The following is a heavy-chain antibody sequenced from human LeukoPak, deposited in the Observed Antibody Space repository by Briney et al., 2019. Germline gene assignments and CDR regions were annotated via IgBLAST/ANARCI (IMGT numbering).Heavy chain of an antibody. CDR2: IYSGGST. CDR1: GFTVSSNY. J-gene: IGHJ4*02. V-gene: IGHV3-53*01. CDR3: ARDLDGNHYYHPLGY. D-gene: IGHD3/OR15-3a*01. Sequence: AGGSLRLSCAASGFTVSSNYMSWVRQAPGKGLEWVSVIYSGGSTYFADSVKGRFTISRDSSKNTLYLRMNSLRAEDTAVYYCARDLDGNHYYHPLGYWGQGTLVTVSS.